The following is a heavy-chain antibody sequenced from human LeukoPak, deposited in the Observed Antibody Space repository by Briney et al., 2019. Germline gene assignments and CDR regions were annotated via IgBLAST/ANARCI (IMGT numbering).Heavy chain of an antibody. CDR2: ISSTGGST. D-gene: IGHD3-10*01. J-gene: IGHJ4*02. CDR3: VKVYTGTPYYFDY. Sequence: GGSLRLSCLASWFNFSYGALHEVRQAPGKGPEYVSAISSTGGSTYYADSVKGRFTISRDNSKNTLYLQMSNLKVVISAVYYCVKVYTGTPYYFDYWGQGTLVTVSS. CDR1: WFNFSYGA. V-gene: IGHV3-64D*09.